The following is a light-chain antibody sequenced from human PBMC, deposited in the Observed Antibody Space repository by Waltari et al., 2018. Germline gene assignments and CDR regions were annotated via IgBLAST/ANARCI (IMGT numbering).Light chain of an antibody. V-gene: IGKV1-NL1*01. CDR2: AAS. CDR3: QQYYITPRT. Sequence: DMQMTQSPSSLSALLGDRATIPCRASHGISNSLAWYQQKPGKPPQLLLYAASSLESGVPTRFSGSGSGTEYTLTISSLQPEDFATYYCQQYYITPRTFGQGTKVEIK. J-gene: IGKJ1*01. CDR1: HGISNS.